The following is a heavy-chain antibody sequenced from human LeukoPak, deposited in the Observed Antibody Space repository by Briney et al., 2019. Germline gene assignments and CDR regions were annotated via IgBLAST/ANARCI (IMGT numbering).Heavy chain of an antibody. Sequence: GTSVKVSCKTSGFTFTSSAVQWVRQARGQRLEWIGWIVAGSGNTNCAQKFQGRVTITRDMSTSTAYTELSSLRSEDTAVYYCAVHPGFSTWTAHRGILDYWGQGTLVTVSS. V-gene: IGHV1-58*01. CDR3: AVHPGFSTWTAHRGILDY. J-gene: IGHJ4*02. D-gene: IGHD3-3*02. CDR2: IVAGSGNT. CDR1: GFTFTSSA.